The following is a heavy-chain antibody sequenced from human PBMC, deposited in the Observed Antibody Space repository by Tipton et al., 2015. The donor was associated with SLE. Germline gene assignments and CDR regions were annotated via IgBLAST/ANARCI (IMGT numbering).Heavy chain of an antibody. CDR2: ISDNGIT. CDR1: GGSIIGGDYF. CDR3: AREQRLVLDY. J-gene: IGHJ4*02. V-gene: IGHV4-30-4*01. D-gene: IGHD6-19*01. Sequence: TLSLTCTVSGGSIIGGDYFWTWIRQPPGKGLEWIGYISDNGITYYSPSLKSRVTLSVDSSKNQISLRLISVTAADTAVYYRAREQRLVLDYWGQGTLVSVSS.